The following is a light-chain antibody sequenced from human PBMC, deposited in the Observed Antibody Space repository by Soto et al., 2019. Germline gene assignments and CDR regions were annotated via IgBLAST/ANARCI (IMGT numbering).Light chain of an antibody. CDR2: GAS. CDR1: QSVSSSY. V-gene: IGKV3-20*01. CDR3: PQYGSSPPGMYP. J-gene: IGKJ2*01. Sequence: EIVLTQSPGTLSLSPGERATLSCRASQSVSSSYLAWYQQKPGQAPRLLIYGASSRATGIPDRFSGSGSGTGFTLPINQPEPEEFAVHYFPQYGSSPPGMYPFGQGTKREIK.